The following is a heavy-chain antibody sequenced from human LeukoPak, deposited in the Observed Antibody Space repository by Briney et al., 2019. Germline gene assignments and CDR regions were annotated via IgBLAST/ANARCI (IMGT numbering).Heavy chain of an antibody. D-gene: IGHD3-10*01. CDR3: ARDSGSYYYYGMDV. J-gene: IGHJ6*04. CDR1: GFTFTSYG. V-gene: IGHV3-33*01. Sequence: QPGGSLRLSCAASGFTFTSYGMHWVRQAPGKGLEWVSIIWYDGSNKYYTDSVEGRFTISRDNSKNTLYLQMNSLRAEDTAVYYCARDSGSYYYYGMDVWGKGTTVTVSS. CDR2: IWYDGSNK.